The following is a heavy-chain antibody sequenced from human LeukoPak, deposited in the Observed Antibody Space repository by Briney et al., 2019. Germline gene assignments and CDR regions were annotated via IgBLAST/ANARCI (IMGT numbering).Heavy chain of an antibody. J-gene: IGHJ4*02. CDR1: GFAFSDYY. Sequence: GGSLRLSCAASGFAFSDYYMSWIRQAPGKGLEWVAHISSSSTYTNYADSVRGRFTISRDDAKKSLYLQMNSLRPEDTAVYYCTIISIRITAPGGDYWGQGTLVTVSS. CDR3: TIISIRITAPGGDY. CDR2: ISSSSTYT. V-gene: IGHV3-11*03. D-gene: IGHD1-14*01.